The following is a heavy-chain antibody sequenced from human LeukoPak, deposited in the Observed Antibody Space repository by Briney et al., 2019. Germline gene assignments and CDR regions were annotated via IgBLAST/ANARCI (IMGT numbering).Heavy chain of an antibody. CDR2: ISGSGGST. CDR1: GFTFSSYS. V-gene: IGHV3-23*01. D-gene: IGHD2-2*01. CDR3: AKDRVRYCSSTSCEYFDY. J-gene: IGHJ4*02. Sequence: GGSLRLSCAASGFTFSSYSMNWVRQAPGKGLEWVSAISGSGGSTYYADSVKGRFTISRDNSKNTLYLQMNSLRAEDTAVYYCAKDRVRYCSSTSCEYFDYWGQGTLVTVSS.